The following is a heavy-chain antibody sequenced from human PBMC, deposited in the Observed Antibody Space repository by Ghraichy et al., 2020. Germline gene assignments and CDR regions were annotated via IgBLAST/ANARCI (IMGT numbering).Heavy chain of an antibody. CDR1: GFIFSNYN. D-gene: IGHD3-10*01. J-gene: IGHJ4*02. Sequence: GGSLRLSCAASGFIFSNYNMNWVRQAPGKGLEWVAYVSSSGSTVYHAASVRGRFTISRDNAKNSLYLQMNSLRDEDTAVYYCARDREEKLPGEEFDYWGQGTLVTVSS. CDR2: VSSSGSTV. V-gene: IGHV3-48*02. CDR3: ARDREEKLPGEEFDY.